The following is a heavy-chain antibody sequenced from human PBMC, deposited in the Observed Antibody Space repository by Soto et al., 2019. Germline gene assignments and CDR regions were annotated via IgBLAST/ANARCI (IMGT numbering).Heavy chain of an antibody. V-gene: IGHV3-30*18. J-gene: IGHJ4*02. CDR1: GFSFSSNV. D-gene: IGHD4-17*01. CDR2: ISYDGSNK. CDR3: AKGFSYGERYYFDY. Sequence: LRLSCAASGFSFSSNVMHWVRQAPGKGLEWVALISYDGSNKYYADSVKGRFTIPRDNSKNTLYLQMNSLRPEDTAVYYCAKGFSYGERYYFDYWGQGTLVTVSS.